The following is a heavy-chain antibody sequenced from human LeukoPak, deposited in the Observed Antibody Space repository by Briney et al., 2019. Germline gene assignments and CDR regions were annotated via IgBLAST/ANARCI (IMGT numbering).Heavy chain of an antibody. CDR1: GFTFSSYS. J-gene: IGHJ4*02. V-gene: IGHV3-21*01. D-gene: IGHD2-15*01. CDR3: ARPYCSGGSCYSGDY. CDR2: ISSSSSYI. Sequence: GGSLRLSCAASGFTFSSYSMNWVRQAPGKGLEWVSSISSSSSYIYYADSVKGRFTISRDNAKNSLYLQMNSLRAEDTAVYYCARPYCSGGSCYSGDYWGQGTLVTVPS.